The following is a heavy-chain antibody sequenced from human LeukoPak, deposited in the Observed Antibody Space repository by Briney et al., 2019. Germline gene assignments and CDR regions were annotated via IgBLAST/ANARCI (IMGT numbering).Heavy chain of an antibody. Sequence: GGSLRLSCAASGFTFSDYYMSWIRQAPGKGLEWVSYISSSGSTIYYADSVKGRFTISRDNSKNTLYLQMNSLRAEDTAVYYCAIIAAPRDAFDIWGQGTMVTVSS. V-gene: IGHV3-11*04. CDR1: GFTFSDYY. CDR3: AIIAAPRDAFDI. D-gene: IGHD6-25*01. J-gene: IGHJ3*02. CDR2: ISSSGSTI.